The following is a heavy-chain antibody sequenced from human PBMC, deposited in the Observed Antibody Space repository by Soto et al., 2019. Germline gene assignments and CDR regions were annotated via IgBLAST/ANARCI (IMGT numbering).Heavy chain of an antibody. V-gene: IGHV3-20*04. Sequence: GGSLRLSCAASGFAFDDYAMTWVRQAPGKGLEWVSAISWNSANIGYADSVKGRFTISRDNAKNSLFLEMNSLRPEDTAFYYCARVQLERRWVFTNWGQGTLVTVSS. CDR1: GFAFDDYA. CDR3: ARVQLERRWVFTN. J-gene: IGHJ4*02. CDR2: ISWNSANI. D-gene: IGHD1-1*01.